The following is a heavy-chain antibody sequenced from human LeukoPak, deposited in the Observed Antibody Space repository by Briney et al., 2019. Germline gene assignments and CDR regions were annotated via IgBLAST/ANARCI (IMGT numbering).Heavy chain of an antibody. D-gene: IGHD2-15*01. V-gene: IGHV3-23*01. CDR1: GFTFSSYA. CDR2: ISGGGGST. CDR3: AKDRYCSGGGCYSASEY. Sequence: PGGSLRLSCAASGFTFSSYAMSWVRQAPGKGLEWVSAISGGGGSTYYADSVKGRFTISRDYSKNTLYLQMNSLRVEDTAVYYCAKDRYCSGGGCYSASEYWGQGTLVTVSS. J-gene: IGHJ4*02.